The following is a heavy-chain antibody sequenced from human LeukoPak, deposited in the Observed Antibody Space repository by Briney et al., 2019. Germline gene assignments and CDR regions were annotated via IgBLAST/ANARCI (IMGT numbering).Heavy chain of an antibody. Sequence: GRSLRLSCAASGFTFNDYAMHWVRQAPGKGLEWVSGITWNSDSIDYAASVKGRFTISRDNAKNSLYLQMNGLRAEDMALYYCAKGGGGRLIYYYYMDVWGKGTTVTVSS. V-gene: IGHV3-9*03. D-gene: IGHD3-16*01. J-gene: IGHJ6*03. CDR2: ITWNSDSI. CDR3: AKGGGGRLIYYYYMDV. CDR1: GFTFNDYA.